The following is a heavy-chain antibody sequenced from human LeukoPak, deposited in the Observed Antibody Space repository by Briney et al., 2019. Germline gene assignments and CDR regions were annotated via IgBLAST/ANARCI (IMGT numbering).Heavy chain of an antibody. D-gene: IGHD1-20*01. CDR2: IYTSGST. CDR3: ARHTRYTWKDS. J-gene: IGHJ4*02. V-gene: IGHV4-61*02. Sequence: SQTLSLTCTVSGGSVSSGTYYWTWIRQPAGKGLEWIGRIYTSGSTNFNPSLKSRVSISLDTSQNQFSLKVSTVTAADTALYYCARHTRYTWKDSWGQGTLVTVSS. CDR1: GGSVSSGTYY.